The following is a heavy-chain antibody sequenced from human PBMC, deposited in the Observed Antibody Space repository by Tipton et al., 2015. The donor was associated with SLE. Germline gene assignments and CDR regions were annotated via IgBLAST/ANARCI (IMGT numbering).Heavy chain of an antibody. CDR3: AKDNGLLWFSHLDY. D-gene: IGHD3-10*01. Sequence: SLRLSCAASGFTFSSYAMSWVRQAPGKGLEWVSAISGSGGSTYYADSVKGRFTISRDNSKNTLYLQMNSLRAEDTAVCYCAKDNGLLWFSHLDYWGQGTLVTVSS. J-gene: IGHJ4*02. CDR2: ISGSGGST. V-gene: IGHV3-23*01. CDR1: GFTFSSYA.